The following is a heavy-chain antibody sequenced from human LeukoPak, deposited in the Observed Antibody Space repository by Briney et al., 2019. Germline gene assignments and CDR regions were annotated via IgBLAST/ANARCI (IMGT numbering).Heavy chain of an antibody. D-gene: IGHD3-22*01. CDR1: GVSVSTYY. CDR2: IYTSGST. J-gene: IGHJ1*01. V-gene: IGHV4-4*07. Sequence: SETLSLTCTVPGVSVSTYYWRWIRQPAGKGLEWIGRIYTSGSTNYNSSLQGRVTMSVDTSKNQFSLNLSSVTAADTAVYYCARQVGSFTMMPWGQGTLVTVSS. CDR3: ARQVGSFTMMP.